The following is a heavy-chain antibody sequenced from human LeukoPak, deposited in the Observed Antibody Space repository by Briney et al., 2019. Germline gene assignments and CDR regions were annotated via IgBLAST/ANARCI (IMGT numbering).Heavy chain of an antibody. CDR2: ISSSSSYI. D-gene: IGHD2-21*01. V-gene: IGHV3-21*04. Sequence: GGSLRLSCAASGFTFSSYEMNWVRQAPGKGLEWVSFISSSSSYIYYADSVKGRFTISRDNAKNSLYLQMNSLRAEDAAVYFCAKAPVTSCRGAYCYPFDSWGQGTLVTVSS. J-gene: IGHJ4*02. CDR3: AKAPVTSCRGAYCYPFDS. CDR1: GFTFSSYE.